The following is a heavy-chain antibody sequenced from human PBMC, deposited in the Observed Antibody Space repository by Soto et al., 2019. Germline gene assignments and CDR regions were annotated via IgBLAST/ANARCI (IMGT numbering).Heavy chain of an antibody. J-gene: IGHJ4*02. CDR1: GFTFSDYH. D-gene: IGHD2-15*01. CDR3: ARLIGYCSGGRCYSGHLDY. V-gene: IGHV3-11*01. Sequence: QVQLVESGGGLVKPGGSLRLSCAASGFTFSDYHMTWIRQAPGKGLEWASYISPSGTTIYYADSVKGRFTISRDNAKNSLYLQMNSLRAEDTAMYYCARLIGYCSGGRCYSGHLDYWGQGTLVTVSS. CDR2: ISPSGTTI.